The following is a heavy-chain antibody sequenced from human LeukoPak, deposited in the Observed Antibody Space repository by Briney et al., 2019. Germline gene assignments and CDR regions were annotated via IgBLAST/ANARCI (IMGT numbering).Heavy chain of an antibody. V-gene: IGHV1-2*06. D-gene: IGHD2-21*02. CDR1: GYTCTGYY. CDR2: INPNSGGT. CDR3: ARDPPRATATRAYYFDY. Sequence: VASVRVSCKASGYTCTGYYMHWVRQAPGHGLEWMGRINPNSGGTNYAQKFQGRVTMTRDTSISTAYMELSRLRSDDTAVYYCARDPPRATATRAYYFDYWGQGTLVTVSS. J-gene: IGHJ4*02.